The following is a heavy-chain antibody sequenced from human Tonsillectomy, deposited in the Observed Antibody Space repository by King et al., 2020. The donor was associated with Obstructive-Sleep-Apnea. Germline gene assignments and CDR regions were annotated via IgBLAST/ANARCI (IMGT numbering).Heavy chain of an antibody. J-gene: IGHJ6*02. CDR2: IIPIFGTA. CDR1: GGTFSSYA. Sequence: QLVQSGAEVKKPGSSVKVSCKASGGTFSSYAISWVRQAPGQGLEWMGGIIPIFGTANYAQKFQGRVTITADESTSTAYMELSSLRSEDTAGDYWARDRYDFWSGYYRDYYYGMYVWGQGTTVTVSS. V-gene: IGHV1-69*12. CDR3: ARDRYDFWSGYYRDYYYGMYV. D-gene: IGHD3-3*01.